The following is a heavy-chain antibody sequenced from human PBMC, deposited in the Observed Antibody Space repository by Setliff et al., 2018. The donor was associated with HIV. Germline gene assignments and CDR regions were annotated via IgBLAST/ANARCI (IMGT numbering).Heavy chain of an antibody. D-gene: IGHD3-16*01. CDR3: ARVPWGGRGEYYYYYMDV. Sequence: SETLSLTCTVSGGSISSDSYYWGWIRQPPGKGLEWIGSIYYSGNTYYNPSLKSRLTISVDTSKNQFSLKLSSVTAADTAVYYCARVPWGGRGEYYYYYMDVWGKGTTVTVSS. V-gene: IGHV4-39*07. CDR1: GGSISSDSYY. J-gene: IGHJ6*03. CDR2: IYYSGNT.